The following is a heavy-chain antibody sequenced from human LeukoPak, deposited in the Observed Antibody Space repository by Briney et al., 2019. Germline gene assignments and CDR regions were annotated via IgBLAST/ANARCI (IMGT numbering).Heavy chain of an antibody. J-gene: IGHJ6*04. V-gene: IGHV1-69*13. CDR2: IIPILGTA. Sequence: SVKVSCKASGGTFSSYAISWARQAPGQGLEWMGGIIPILGTANYAQKFQGRVTITADESTSTAYMELSSLRSEDTAVYYCARGQYYYGSVSGYYYGMDVWGKGTTVTVSS. CDR3: ARGQYYYGSVSGYYYGMDV. CDR1: GGTFSSYA. D-gene: IGHD3-10*01.